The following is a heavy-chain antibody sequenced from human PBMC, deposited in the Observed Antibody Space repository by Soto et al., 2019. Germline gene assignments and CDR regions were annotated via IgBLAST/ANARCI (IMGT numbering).Heavy chain of an antibody. CDR1: GFTFSDYY. D-gene: IGHD5-12*01. J-gene: IGHJ6*02. CDR2: MSRLGSTI. V-gene: IGHV3-11*01. CDR3: ARARPSRLGRRYPEDRIYGMDV. Sequence: QVQLVEAGGGLVKPGGSLRLSCEASGFTFSDYYMSWVRQAPGKGLEWISYMSRLGSTIYSPDSVLGRFTISRDNARNSLFLEMDILRAEDTAVYYCARARPSRLGRRYPEDRIYGMDVWGQGTTVTVSS.